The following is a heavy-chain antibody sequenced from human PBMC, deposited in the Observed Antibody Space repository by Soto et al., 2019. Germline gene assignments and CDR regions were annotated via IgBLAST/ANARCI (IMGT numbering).Heavy chain of an antibody. Sequence: PGESLKISCKGSGYSFPSYWIGWVRQMPGKGLEWMGIIYPGDSDTRYSPSFQGQVTISADKSINTAYLQWSSLKASDTAMYYCARHTYYYDSSVYAGHWGQGTLVTVSS. V-gene: IGHV5-51*01. J-gene: IGHJ4*02. CDR3: ARHTYYYDSSVYAGH. CDR2: IYPGDSDT. CDR1: GYSFPSYW. D-gene: IGHD3-22*01.